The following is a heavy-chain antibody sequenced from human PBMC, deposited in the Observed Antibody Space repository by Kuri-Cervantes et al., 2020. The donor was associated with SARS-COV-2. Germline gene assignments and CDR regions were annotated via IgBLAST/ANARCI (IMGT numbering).Heavy chain of an antibody. CDR2: NNPNSGGT. CDR1: GHTFTGSY. CDR3: ARGGTGIFTWFDP. Sequence: ASLKLSCTASGHTFTGSYMHWARQAPGQGLEWMGWNNPNSGGTNYAQKFQGRVTMTRDPSISTAYMELSSLRSDDTAVYYGARGGTGIFTWFDPWGQGTLVTVSS. V-gene: IGHV1-2*02. J-gene: IGHJ5*02.